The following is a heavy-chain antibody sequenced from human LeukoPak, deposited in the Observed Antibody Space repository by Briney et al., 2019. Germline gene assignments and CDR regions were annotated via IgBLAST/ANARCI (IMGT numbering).Heavy chain of an antibody. D-gene: IGHD6-19*01. Sequence: GGSLRLSCAASGFTFSDYYMSWFRQAPGKGLEWVSYISGSGSTMYYADSVRGRFTISRDNAKNSLYLQMNSLRPEDTALYYCVKGSQAGYSSGWPDDWGQGTLVTVSS. CDR3: VKGSQAGYSSGWPDD. V-gene: IGHV3-11*01. J-gene: IGHJ4*02. CDR1: GFTFSDYY. CDR2: ISGSGSTM.